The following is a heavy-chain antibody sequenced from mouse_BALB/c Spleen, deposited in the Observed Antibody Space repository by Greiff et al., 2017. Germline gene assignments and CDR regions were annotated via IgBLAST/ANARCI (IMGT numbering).Heavy chain of an antibody. J-gene: IGHJ3*01. Sequence: EVKVVESGGGLVKPGGSLKLSCAASGFTFSSYAMSWVRQSPEKRLEWVAEISSGGSYTYYPDTVTGRFTISRDNAKNTLYLEMSSLRSEDTAMYYCARDGGSSWFAYWGQGTLVTVSA. V-gene: IGHV5-9-4*01. CDR3: ARDGGSSWFAY. CDR1: GFTFSSYA. CDR2: ISSGGSYT.